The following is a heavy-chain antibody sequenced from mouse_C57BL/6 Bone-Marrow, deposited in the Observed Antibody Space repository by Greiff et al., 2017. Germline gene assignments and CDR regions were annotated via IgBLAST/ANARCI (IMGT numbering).Heavy chain of an antibody. CDR3: ARSYYSNYLDY. CDR2: ISNGGGST. D-gene: IGHD2-5*01. V-gene: IGHV5-12*01. Sequence: EVQLVESGGGLVQPGGSLKLSCAASGFTFSDYYMYWVRQTPEKRLEWVAYISNGGGSTYYPDTVKGRFTISSDNAKNTLYLQMSRLKSEDTAMYYGARSYYSNYLDYWGQGTTLTVSS. J-gene: IGHJ2*01. CDR1: GFTFSDYY.